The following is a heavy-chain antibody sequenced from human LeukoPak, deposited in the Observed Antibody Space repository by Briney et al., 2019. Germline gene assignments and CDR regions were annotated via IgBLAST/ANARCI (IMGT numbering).Heavy chain of an antibody. V-gene: IGHV4-34*01. J-gene: IGHJ4*02. CDR3: ARSITMIVVAQNIGPTYFDY. Sequence: PSETLSLTCAVYGGSFSGYYWSWIRQPPGKGLEWIGEINHSGSTNYNPSLKSRVTISVDTSKNQFSLKLSYVTAADTAVYYCARSITMIVVAQNIGPTYFDYWGQGTLVTVSS. CDR1: GGSFSGYY. CDR2: INHSGST. D-gene: IGHD3-22*01.